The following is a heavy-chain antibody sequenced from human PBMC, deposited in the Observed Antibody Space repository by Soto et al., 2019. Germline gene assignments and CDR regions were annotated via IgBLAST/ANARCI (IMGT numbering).Heavy chain of an antibody. CDR3: AKEKNTEYDAFDS. Sequence: GGSLRLSCAASGFTFSSYTMTWVRQAPGKGLEWISVIIGSGTSTYYADSVKGRFTISRDNSKNTLYLQMIGLRAEDTAVYYCAKEKNTEYDAFDSWGQGTLVTVSS. D-gene: IGHD3-3*01. CDR2: IIGSGTST. CDR1: GFTFSSYT. J-gene: IGHJ4*02. V-gene: IGHV3-23*01.